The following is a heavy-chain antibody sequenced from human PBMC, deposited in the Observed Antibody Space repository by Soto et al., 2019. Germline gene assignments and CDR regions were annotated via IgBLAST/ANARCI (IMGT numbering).Heavy chain of an antibody. J-gene: IGHJ4*02. CDR3: ARGNTPLDY. Sequence: QVQLQESGPGLVKPSLTLSLTCTVSGGSISSGDYYWSWIRQPPGKGLEWIGYIYYSGSTYYTPSLKXRXTXXVDTSKNQFSLKVSSVTAADTAVYYCARGNTPLDYWGQGTLVTVSS. CDR2: IYYSGST. D-gene: IGHD2-15*01. CDR1: GGSISSGDYY. V-gene: IGHV4-30-4*01.